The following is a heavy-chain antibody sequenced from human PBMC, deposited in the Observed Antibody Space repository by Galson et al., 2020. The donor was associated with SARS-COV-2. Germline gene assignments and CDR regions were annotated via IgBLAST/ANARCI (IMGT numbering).Heavy chain of an antibody. CDR1: GGSISSSSYY. CDR2: IYYSGST. V-gene: IGHV4-39*01. D-gene: IGHD3-9*01. J-gene: IGHJ4*02. CDR3: ASLSMGYFDWLLLSDRIGDY. Sequence: ETSETLSLTCTVSGGSISSSSYYWGWIRQPPGKGLEWIGSIYYSGSTYYNPSLKSRVTISVDTSKNQFSLKLSSVTAADTAVYYCASLSMGYFDWLLLSDRIGDYWGQGTLVTVSS.